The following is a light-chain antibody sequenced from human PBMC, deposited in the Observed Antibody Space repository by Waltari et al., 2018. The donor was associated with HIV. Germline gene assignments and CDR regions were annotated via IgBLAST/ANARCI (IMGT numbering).Light chain of an antibody. CDR2: DAS. Sequence: VLTQSPVSLCLSPGERATLSCGASQTISSNFLAWYQQRLGPPPSLLIYDASKRASGVPDMFSGAGSGTDFTLTINRLDPEDSAVYFCQQYSSSPWTFGQGTKV. CDR3: QQYSSSPWT. CDR1: QTISSNF. J-gene: IGKJ1*01. V-gene: IGKV3D-20*01.